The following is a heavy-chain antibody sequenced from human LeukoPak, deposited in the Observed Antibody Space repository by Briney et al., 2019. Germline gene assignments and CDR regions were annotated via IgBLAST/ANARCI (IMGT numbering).Heavy chain of an antibody. V-gene: IGHV4-34*01. J-gene: IGHJ6*03. Sequence: PSETLSLTCTVSGGSISNYYWSWIRQPPGKELEWIGEINHSGSTNYNPSLKSRVTISVDTSKNQFSLKLSSVTAADTAVYYCARALRGSGTFRYYFYHYMDVWGKGTTVTISS. CDR2: INHSGST. CDR3: ARALRGSGTFRYYFYHYMDV. CDR1: GGSISNYY. D-gene: IGHD3-10*01.